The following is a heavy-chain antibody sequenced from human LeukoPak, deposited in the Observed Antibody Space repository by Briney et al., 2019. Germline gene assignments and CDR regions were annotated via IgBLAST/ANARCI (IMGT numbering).Heavy chain of an antibody. CDR3: ARDTAMVRGVIIAY. CDR2: ISSSSSYI. J-gene: IGHJ4*02. CDR1: GFTFSSYA. Sequence: GGSLRLSCAASGFTFSSYAMNWVRLSPGKGLEWVSSISSSSSYIYYADSVKGRFTISRDNAKNSLYLQMNSLRAEDTAVYYCARDTAMVRGVIIAYWGQGTLVTVSS. D-gene: IGHD3-10*01. V-gene: IGHV3-21*01.